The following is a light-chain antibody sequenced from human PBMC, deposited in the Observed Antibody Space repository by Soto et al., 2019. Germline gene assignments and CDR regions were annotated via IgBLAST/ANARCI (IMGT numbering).Light chain of an antibody. CDR1: QTISSW. J-gene: IGKJ1*01. CDR2: AAS. CDR3: HHPTWT. Sequence: DIQMTQSPSTLSGSVGDRVTITCRASQTISSWLAWYQQKPGKAPKLLIYAASTLQSGVPSRFSGSGSGTEFTLTISSLQPEDFATYYCHHPTWTFGQGTKVDI. V-gene: IGKV1-5*01.